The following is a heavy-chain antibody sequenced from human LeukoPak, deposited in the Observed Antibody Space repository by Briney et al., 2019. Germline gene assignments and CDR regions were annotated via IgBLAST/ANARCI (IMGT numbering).Heavy chain of an antibody. CDR3: AQDYTRQIVGATAIEY. CDR2: ISGSGDST. D-gene: IGHD1-26*01. J-gene: IGHJ4*02. CDR1: GFTFSSNS. Sequence: GGSLRLSCAASGFTFSSNSMTWVRQTPGKGLEWVSGISGSGDSTFYADSAKGRFTISRDNSRNTLYLQMSSLRPEDTALYYCAQDYTRQIVGATAIEYWGQGTLVTVSS. V-gene: IGHV3-23*01.